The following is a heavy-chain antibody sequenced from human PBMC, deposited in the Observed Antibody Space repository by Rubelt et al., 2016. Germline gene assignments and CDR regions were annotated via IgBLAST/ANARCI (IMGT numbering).Heavy chain of an antibody. CDR1: GGSISSSN. CDR3: ARDRVGVGFDY. V-gene: IGHV3-23*01. D-gene: IGHD2-2*01. CDR2: ISGSGGGT. J-gene: IGHJ4*02. Sequence: VQLQESGPGLVKPSGTLSLTCAVSGGSISSSNWWSWVRQPPGKGLEWVSTISGSGGGTYYADSVKGRFTISRDNSKNTLYLQMNSLRAEDTAVYYCARDRVGVGFDYWGQGTLVTVSS.